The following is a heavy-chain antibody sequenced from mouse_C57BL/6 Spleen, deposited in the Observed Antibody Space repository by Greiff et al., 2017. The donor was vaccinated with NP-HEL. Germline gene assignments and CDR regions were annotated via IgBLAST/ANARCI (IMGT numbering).Heavy chain of an antibody. CDR1: GYTFTSYW. CDR3: ARCGTAQATTWFAY. CDR2: IDPSDSYT. D-gene: IGHD3-2*02. J-gene: IGHJ3*01. V-gene: IGHV1-69*01. Sequence: QVQLQQPGAELVMPGASVKLSCKASGYTFTSYWMHWVKQRPGQGLEWIGEIDPSDSYTNYNQKFKGKSTLTVDKSSSTAYMQLSSLTSEDSAVYYCARCGTAQATTWFAYWGQGTLVTVSA.